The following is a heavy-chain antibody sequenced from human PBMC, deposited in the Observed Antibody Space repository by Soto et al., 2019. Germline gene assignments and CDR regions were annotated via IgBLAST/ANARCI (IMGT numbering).Heavy chain of an antibody. V-gene: IGHV1-18*01. CDR1: GYTFTSYT. CDR2: IGPSSGNT. CDR3: ARDTGKFFDY. Sequence: ASVKVSCKASGYTFTSYTISWVRQAPGQGLEWVGWIGPSSGNTDSARNLQGRVTMTTDISTNTAYMELRSLRSDDTAVYYCARDTGKFFDYWGQGTLVTVSS. J-gene: IGHJ4*02.